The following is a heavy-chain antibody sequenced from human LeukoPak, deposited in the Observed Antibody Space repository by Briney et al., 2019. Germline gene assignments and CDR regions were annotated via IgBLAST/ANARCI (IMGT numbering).Heavy chain of an antibody. J-gene: IGHJ6*02. CDR2: INPNSGGT. D-gene: IGHD1-20*01. CDR1: GYTFTGYY. Sequence: ASVKVSCKASGYTFTGYYMHWVRKAPGQGREWMGWINPNSGGTNYAQKFQGRVTMTRDTSISTAYMELSRLRSDDTAVYYCAGLYNWNHQDYDAMDVWGQGTTVTVSS. V-gene: IGHV1-2*02. CDR3: AGLYNWNHQDYDAMDV.